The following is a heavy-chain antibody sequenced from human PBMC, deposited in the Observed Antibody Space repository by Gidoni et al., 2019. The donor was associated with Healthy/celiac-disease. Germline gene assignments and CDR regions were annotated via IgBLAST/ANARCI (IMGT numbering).Heavy chain of an antibody. J-gene: IGHJ5*02. CDR3: ARSRMLWDSSGYWFDP. CDR1: GGSISSGSYY. Sequence: QVQLQESGPGLVKPSQTLSLTCTVSGGSISSGSYYWSWIRQPAGKGLEWIGRIYTSGSTNYNPSLKSRVTISVDTSKNQFSLKLSSVTAADTAVYYCARSRMLWDSSGYWFDPWGQGTLVTVSS. D-gene: IGHD3-22*01. CDR2: IYTSGST. V-gene: IGHV4-61*02.